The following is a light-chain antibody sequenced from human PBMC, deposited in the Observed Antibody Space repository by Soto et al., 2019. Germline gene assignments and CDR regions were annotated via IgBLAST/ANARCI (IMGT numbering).Light chain of an antibody. J-gene: IGKJ1*01. CDR1: QSLSKTY. CDR3: QQYVSPTWT. CDR2: GAS. V-gene: IGKV3-20*01. Sequence: EIVLTQSPGTLSSSPGERATLSCRASQSLSKTYLACYQKQPGQAPRLLIDGASNRATGTPDWFSGSGSGTDFTLTISRLEPADFAVYYCQQYVSPTWTFGQGTKVEIK.